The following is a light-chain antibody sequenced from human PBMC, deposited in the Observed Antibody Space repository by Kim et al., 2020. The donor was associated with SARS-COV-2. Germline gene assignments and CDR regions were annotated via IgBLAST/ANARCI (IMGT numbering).Light chain of an antibody. V-gene: IGLV1-51*01. Sequence: QRVTISCLGSSSNIGVNSVSWYQPLPGTAPKLVIYDNDKRPSGVPDRFSGSKSGTSATLGITGLQPGDEADYFCGTWDASLTAGEVFGGGTQLTVL. CDR1: SSNIGVNS. CDR3: GTWDASLTAGEV. J-gene: IGLJ2*01. CDR2: DND.